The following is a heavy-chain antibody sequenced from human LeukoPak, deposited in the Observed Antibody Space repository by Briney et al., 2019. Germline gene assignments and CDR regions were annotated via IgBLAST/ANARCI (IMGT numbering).Heavy chain of an antibody. D-gene: IGHD2-15*01. Sequence: GGSLRLSCAASGNYWMHWVRQAPGKGLVWVSHINSDVSSTSYADSVKGRFTISRDNAKNTLYLQMNSLRAEDTAVYYCARAEYCSGGSCYSYYGMDVWGQGTTVTVSS. CDR1: GNYW. CDR3: ARAEYCSGGSCYSYYGMDV. CDR2: INSDVSST. V-gene: IGHV3-74*01. J-gene: IGHJ6*02.